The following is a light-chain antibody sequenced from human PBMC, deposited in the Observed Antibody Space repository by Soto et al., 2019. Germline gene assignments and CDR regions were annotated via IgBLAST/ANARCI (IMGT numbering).Light chain of an antibody. J-gene: IGKJ3*01. CDR1: QSVLYNSNNKNY. Sequence: DIVMTQSPDSLAVSLGERATINCKSSQSVLYNSNNKNYLAWYQQKPGQPPKLLVYWASTRESGVPDRFSGGGSGTDFTLTISSLQAEDVAVYYCQQYYATPPAFGPGTKVGIK. CDR2: WAS. CDR3: QQYYATPPA. V-gene: IGKV4-1*01.